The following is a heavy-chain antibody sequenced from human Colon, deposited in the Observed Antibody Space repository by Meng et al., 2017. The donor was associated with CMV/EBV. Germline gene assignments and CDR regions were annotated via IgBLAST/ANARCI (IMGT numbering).Heavy chain of an antibody. D-gene: IGHD2-2*01. J-gene: IGHJ4*02. CDR1: GFTFSNYE. CDR2: ISSNSRMI. CDR3: ARAPRIFEDSTSSPSYYFDY. V-gene: IGHV3-48*03. Sequence: GESLKISCAASGFTFSNYEMNWVRQAPGKGLEWISYISSNSRMIYYADSVKGRFTISRDNAKNSLYLQMNSLRAEDTAVYYCARAPRIFEDSTSSPSYYFDYWGQGTLVTVSS.